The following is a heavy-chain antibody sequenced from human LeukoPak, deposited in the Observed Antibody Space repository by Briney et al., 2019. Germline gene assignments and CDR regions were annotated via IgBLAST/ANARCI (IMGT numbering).Heavy chain of an antibody. D-gene: IGHD6-19*01. CDR1: GFTFKNYW. Sequence: GGSLRLSCVASGFTFKNYWMTWVRQAPGKGLEWVANIRHDGSARYYGDSVKGRFTISRDDAKNSLFLQMNSLRADDTALYYCARDNSGFDYWGQGTLVTVSS. CDR3: ARDNSGFDY. V-gene: IGHV3-7*01. CDR2: IRHDGSAR. J-gene: IGHJ4*02.